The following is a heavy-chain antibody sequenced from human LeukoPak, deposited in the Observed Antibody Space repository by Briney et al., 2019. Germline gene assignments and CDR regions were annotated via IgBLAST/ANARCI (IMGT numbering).Heavy chain of an antibody. Sequence: GRSLRLSCAASGFTFSSYGMHWVRQAPGKGLEWVAFIRYDGSNKYYADSVKGRFTISRDNARNSLYLQMNSLRAEDTAVYYCARTAIAAAAFYNWFDSWGQGTLVTVSS. D-gene: IGHD6-13*01. V-gene: IGHV3-33*03. CDR1: GFTFSSYG. J-gene: IGHJ5*01. CDR2: IRYDGSNK. CDR3: ARTAIAAAAFYNWFDS.